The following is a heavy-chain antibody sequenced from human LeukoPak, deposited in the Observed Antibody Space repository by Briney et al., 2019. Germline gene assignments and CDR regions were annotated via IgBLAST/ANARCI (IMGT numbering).Heavy chain of an antibody. D-gene: IGHD5-18*01. J-gene: IGHJ3*02. Sequence: GGSLRLPCAASGLTFSSYSMNWVRQAPGKGLEWVSFISTSSSYIHYADSVKGRFTISRDNAKKSLYLEMNSLRAEDTAVYYCARVVDTAMVLYGAFDIWGQGTMVTVSS. CDR2: ISTSSSYI. CDR1: GLTFSSYS. V-gene: IGHV3-21*01. CDR3: ARVVDTAMVLYGAFDI.